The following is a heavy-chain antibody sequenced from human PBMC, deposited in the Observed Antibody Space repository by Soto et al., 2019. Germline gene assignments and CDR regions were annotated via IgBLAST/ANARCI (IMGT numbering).Heavy chain of an antibody. CDR2: INTGKGDT. CDR3: ARDLSYDSSGSYDY. Sequence: ASVKVSCKASGYTFTAHAMHWVRQAPGQGLEWMGWINTGKGDTKYSQKFQGRITITRDTSASTTYMELSSLKSEDTAVYYCARDLSYDSSGSYDYWGQGTLVTVSS. V-gene: IGHV1-3*04. J-gene: IGHJ4*02. CDR1: GYTFTAHA. D-gene: IGHD3-22*01.